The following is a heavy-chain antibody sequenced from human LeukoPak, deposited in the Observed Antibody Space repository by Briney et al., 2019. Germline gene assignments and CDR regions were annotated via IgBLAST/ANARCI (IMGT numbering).Heavy chain of an antibody. V-gene: IGHV3-48*04. CDR1: GFIFSSYS. CDR2: ISSGGKTV. CDR3: VRHRGAWTVHDAFAM. J-gene: IGHJ3*02. D-gene: IGHD4-11*01. Sequence: GGSLRLSCEGSGFIFSSYSMNWVSQAPGKGLEWLAYISSGGKTVYYADSVKGRVTISRDNAKNSLFLQLNSLRVGDTAVYYCVRHRGAWTVHDAFAMWGQGTVVTVAS.